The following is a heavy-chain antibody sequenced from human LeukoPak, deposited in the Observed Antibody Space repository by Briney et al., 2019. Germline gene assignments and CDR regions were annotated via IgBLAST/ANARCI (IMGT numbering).Heavy chain of an antibody. CDR2: INQGGSEK. Sequence: GGSLRLSCAASGFTFSSYAMHWVRQAPGKGLEWVANINQGGSEKYYMDSVKGRFTISRDNAKNSLYLQMNSLRAEDTAVYYCARYEPFDYWGQGTLVTVSS. D-gene: IGHD1-14*01. J-gene: IGHJ4*02. V-gene: IGHV3-7*01. CDR1: GFTFSSYA. CDR3: ARYEPFDY.